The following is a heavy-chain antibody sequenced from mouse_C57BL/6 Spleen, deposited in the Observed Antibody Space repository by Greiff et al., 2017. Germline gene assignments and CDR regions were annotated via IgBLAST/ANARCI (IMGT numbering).Heavy chain of an antibody. CDR1: GYTFTDYY. CDR3: AREDPPGYAMDY. CDR2: INPNNGGT. V-gene: IGHV1-26*01. J-gene: IGHJ4*01. Sequence: EVQLQQSGPELVKPGASVKISCKASGYTFTDYYMNWVKQSHGKSLEWIGDINPNNGGTSYNQKIKGKATLTVDKSSSTAYMELRSLTSEDSAVYYCAREDPPGYAMDYWGQGTSVTVSS.